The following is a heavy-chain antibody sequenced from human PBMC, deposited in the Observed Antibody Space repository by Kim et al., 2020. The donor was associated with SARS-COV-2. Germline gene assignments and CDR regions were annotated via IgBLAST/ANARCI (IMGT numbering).Heavy chain of an antibody. CDR3: SRIGEVAVTIDYYCLDV. D-gene: IGHD6-19*01. V-gene: IGHV4-59*01. Sequence: SETLSLTCAVSGGSISGYYWSWIRQPPGQGLEWIGSIHYSGSTNYNPSLKSRVTMSVDTSTNQFSLGLRSVTAADTAVYYCSRIGEVAVTIDYYCLDVW. CDR2: IHYSGST. CDR1: GGSISGYY. J-gene: IGHJ6*03.